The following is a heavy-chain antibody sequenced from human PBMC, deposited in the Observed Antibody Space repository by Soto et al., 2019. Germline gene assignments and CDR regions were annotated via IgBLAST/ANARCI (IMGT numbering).Heavy chain of an antibody. Sequence: QVQLVQSGAEVKKPGASVKVSCKASGYTFPSYGISWVRQAPGQGLEWMGWISAYNGNTHYAQKLQGRVTMTTDTAPSTGDMELRSLSSDDTAVYYCARERKQQLVPVDWFDPWGQGTLVTVSS. D-gene: IGHD6-13*01. CDR3: ARERKQQLVPVDWFDP. CDR2: ISAYNGNT. J-gene: IGHJ5*02. CDR1: GYTFPSYG. V-gene: IGHV1-18*01.